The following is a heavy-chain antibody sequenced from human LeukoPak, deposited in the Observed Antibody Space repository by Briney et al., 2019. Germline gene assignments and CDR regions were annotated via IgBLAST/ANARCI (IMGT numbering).Heavy chain of an antibody. CDR3: ARNYYDFWSGFYF. Sequence: GGSLRLSCAASGFTFSSYAVSWVRQAPGKGLEWVSTISGSDDSTYYADSVKGRFTISRDNPKNTLFLQMNTLRAEDTALYYCARNYYDFWSGFYFWGQGTLVTVSS. CDR2: ISGSDDST. D-gene: IGHD3-3*01. V-gene: IGHV3-23*01. J-gene: IGHJ4*02. CDR1: GFTFSSYA.